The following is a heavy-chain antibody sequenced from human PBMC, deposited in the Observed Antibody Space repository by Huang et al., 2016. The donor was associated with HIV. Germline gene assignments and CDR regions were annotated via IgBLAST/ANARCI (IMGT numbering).Heavy chain of an antibody. V-gene: IGHV4-61*09. CDR3: ARGRGGTYSHYSYYMDV. Sequence: QVQLQESGPRLVQPSQTLSLTCAVSGDSIGSGSSYWSWIRQPAGKGLEWLGHIYVSGSPGPSPSLKGRVTISVDTSKNFVSLRVTSVTAADTALYYCARGRGGTYSHYSYYMDVWGGGTTVTVSS. CDR2: IYVSGSP. CDR1: GDSIGSGSSY. J-gene: IGHJ6*03. D-gene: IGHD1-26*01.